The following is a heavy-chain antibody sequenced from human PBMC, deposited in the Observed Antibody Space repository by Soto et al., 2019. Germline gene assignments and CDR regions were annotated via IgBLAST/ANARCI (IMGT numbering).Heavy chain of an antibody. Sequence: QGQLQQWGAGLLKPSETLSLTCAVYGGSFSDYYWSWIRQPPAKGLEWIGEIKNSGSTSYNPSLKSRVTISVDTSKKQFSLKLSSVTAADTGAYYCARGRWLDNNWGQGTLVTFSS. J-gene: IGHJ4*02. D-gene: IGHD2-15*01. CDR3: ARGRWLDNN. CDR1: GGSFSDYY. V-gene: IGHV4-34*01. CDR2: IKNSGST.